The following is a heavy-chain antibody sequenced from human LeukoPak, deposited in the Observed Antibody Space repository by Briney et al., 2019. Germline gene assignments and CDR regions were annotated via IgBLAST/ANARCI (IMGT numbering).Heavy chain of an antibody. CDR2: ISYDGSNK. J-gene: IGHJ4*02. Sequence: GGSLRLSCAASRFTFSSYGMHWVRQAPGKGLEWVAVISYDGSNKYYADSVKGRFTISRDNSKNTLYLQMNSLRAEDTAVYYCARDQASPTYYYGSGSVVDWGQGTLVTVSS. CDR1: RFTFSSYG. D-gene: IGHD3-10*01. CDR3: ARDQASPTYYYGSGSVVD. V-gene: IGHV3-30*19.